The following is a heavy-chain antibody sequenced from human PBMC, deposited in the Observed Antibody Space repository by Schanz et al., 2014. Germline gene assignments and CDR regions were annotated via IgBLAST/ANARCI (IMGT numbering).Heavy chain of an antibody. CDR3: VRDRGHGDLPGDI. CDR2: ISYSGST. V-gene: IGHV4-31*03. D-gene: IGHD4-17*01. Sequence: QVQLQESGPGLVKPSQTLSLTCTVSGGSVSSGGDYWSWIRQHPGKGLEWIGFISYSGSTYYNPSLKSRVTISVDTSKNQFSLKLRSVTAADTAVYYCVRDRGHGDLPGDIWGRGTLGAVSS. CDR1: GGSVSSGGDY. J-gene: IGHJ2*01.